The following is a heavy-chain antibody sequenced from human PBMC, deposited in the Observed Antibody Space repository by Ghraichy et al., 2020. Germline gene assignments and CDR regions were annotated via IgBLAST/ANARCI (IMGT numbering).Heavy chain of an antibody. CDR2: ISGSGGRT. CDR1: GFTFSNHA. D-gene: IGHD3-16*01. V-gene: IGHV3-23*01. CDR3: AKSVPPLDTANDYDWRPLDF. J-gene: IGHJ4*02. Sequence: GGSLRLSCVVSGFTFSNHAMTWVRPAPGKGLEWVSVISGSGGRTYYADSVKGRFSISRDNSKKTLSLEMKNLRAEDSAGYYCAKSVPPLDTANDYDWRPLDFWGQGTLVTVSS.